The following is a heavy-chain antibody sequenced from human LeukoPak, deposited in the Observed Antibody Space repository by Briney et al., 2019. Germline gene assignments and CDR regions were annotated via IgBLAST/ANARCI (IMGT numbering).Heavy chain of an antibody. V-gene: IGHV4-59*01. CDR2: IYYSGST. J-gene: IGHJ2*01. D-gene: IGHD6-13*01. Sequence: ASETLSLTCTVSGGSIRSYYWSWIRQPPGKGLEWIGYIYYSGSTNYNPSLKSRVTISVDTSKNQFSLKLSSATAADTAVYYCARVYYSNSYDYWYFDLWGRGTLVTVSS. CDR1: GGSIRSYY. CDR3: ARVYYSNSYDYWYFDL.